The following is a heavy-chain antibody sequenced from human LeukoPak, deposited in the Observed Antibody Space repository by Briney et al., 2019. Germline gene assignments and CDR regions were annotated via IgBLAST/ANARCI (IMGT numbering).Heavy chain of an antibody. CDR1: GGTFSSYA. J-gene: IGHJ1*01. CDR2: IIPIFGTA. CDR3: ARDYPLPPPYGDYFPIAFQH. V-gene: IGHV1-69*05. D-gene: IGHD4-17*01. Sequence: ASVKVSXKASGGTFSSYAISWVRQAPGQGLEWMGRIIPIFGTANYAQKFQGRVTITTDESTSTAYMELSSLRSEDTAVYYCARDYPLPPPYGDYFPIAFQHWGQGTLVTVSS.